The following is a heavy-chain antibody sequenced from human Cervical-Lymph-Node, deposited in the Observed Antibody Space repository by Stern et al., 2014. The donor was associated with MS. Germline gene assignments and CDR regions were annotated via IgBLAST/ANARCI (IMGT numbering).Heavy chain of an antibody. D-gene: IGHD6-19*01. CDR1: GFTFSNSA. Sequence: EVQLVESGGGLVKPGGSLRLSCAASGFTFSNSAMSWVRQAPGQGLEGVAGISGRGGNTYYADSVSGRFTISRDTSKNTLFLQMNSLRVEDTALYYCAKDSQGYSSGWYPRGGFDFWGQGTMVTVSS. J-gene: IGHJ3*01. CDR2: ISGRGGNT. CDR3: AKDSQGYSSGWYPRGGFDF. V-gene: IGHV3-23*04.